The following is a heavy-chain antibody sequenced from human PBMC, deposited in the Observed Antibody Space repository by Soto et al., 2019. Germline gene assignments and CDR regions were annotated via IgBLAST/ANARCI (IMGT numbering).Heavy chain of an antibody. J-gene: IGHJ6*03. CDR2: INSDGSSR. CDR3: ARGDATLSAYYYSMDV. V-gene: IGHV3-74*01. CDR1: GFTLSSYW. Sequence: ELQLVESGGGLVQPGGSLRLSCVAPGFTLSSYWMHWGRQAPVKALVWVSRINSDGSSRTYADSVRGRLTISRDNDKNTLYLQMNSLRAEDTAVYYCARGDATLSAYYYSMDVWGKGTTVTVSS. D-gene: IGHD1-26*01.